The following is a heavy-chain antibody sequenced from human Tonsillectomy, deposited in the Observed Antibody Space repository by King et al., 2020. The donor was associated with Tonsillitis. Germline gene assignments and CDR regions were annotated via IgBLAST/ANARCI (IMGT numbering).Heavy chain of an antibody. CDR3: AKNMVRGVNYYGMDV. D-gene: IGHD3-10*01. CDR1: GFTFSSYG. J-gene: IGHJ6*02. Sequence: VQLVESGGGVVQPGGSLRLSCAASGFTFSSYGMHWVRQALGKGLEWVAFIRYDGSKKYYADSVKGRFTISRDNSKNTLYLQMNSLRAEDTAVYYCAKNMVRGVNYYGMDVWGQGTTVTVSS. V-gene: IGHV3-30*02. CDR2: IRYDGSKK.